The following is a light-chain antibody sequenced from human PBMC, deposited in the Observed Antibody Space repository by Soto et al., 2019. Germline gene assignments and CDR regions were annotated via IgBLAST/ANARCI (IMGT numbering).Light chain of an antibody. CDR1: QSVSNNY. J-gene: IGKJ1*01. Sequence: IVLPQSPGTLSLSPGEIATLSCRASQSVSNNYLAWYQQKPGQAPRLLIYGASNRATGIPDRFSGSGCGTDFTVTISSLQPEDFATYYCQQADTFPWTCGQGTKVDI. CDR2: GAS. CDR3: QQADTFPWT. V-gene: IGKV3-20*01.